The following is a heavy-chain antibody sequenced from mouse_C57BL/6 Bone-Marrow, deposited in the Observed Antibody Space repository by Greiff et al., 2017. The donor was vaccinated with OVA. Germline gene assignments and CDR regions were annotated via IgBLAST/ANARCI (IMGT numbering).Heavy chain of an antibody. CDR3: ARPKYYGSSYHYYAMDY. D-gene: IGHD1-1*01. V-gene: IGHV1-52*01. Sequence: QVQLQQPGAELVRPGSSVKLSCKASGYTFTSYWMHWVKQRPIQGLEWIGNIDPSDSETHYNQKFKDKATLTADKSSSTAYMQLSSLTSEDSAVYYCARPKYYGSSYHYYAMDYWGQGTSVTVSS. CDR2: IDPSDSET. J-gene: IGHJ4*01. CDR1: GYTFTSYW.